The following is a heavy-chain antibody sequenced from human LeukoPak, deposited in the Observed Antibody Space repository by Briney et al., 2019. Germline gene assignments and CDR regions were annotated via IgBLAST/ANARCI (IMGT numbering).Heavy chain of an antibody. V-gene: IGHV4-59*11. Sequence: PSETLSLTCTVSGASISSHYWTWIRQPPGKRLEWIGYTYYRWSTYYNPSLESRVTISVDPSKNQFSLTQNSVDAADTAVYYCASARGEGWSLYYPLFDYCGQGTLVTVSA. CDR2: TYYRWST. J-gene: IGHJ4*02. CDR1: GASISSHY. D-gene: IGHD3-3*01. CDR3: ASARGEGWSLYYPLFDY.